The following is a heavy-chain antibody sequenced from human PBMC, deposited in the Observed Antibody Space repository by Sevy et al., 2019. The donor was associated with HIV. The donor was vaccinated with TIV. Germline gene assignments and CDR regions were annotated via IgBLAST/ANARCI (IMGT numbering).Heavy chain of an antibody. J-gene: IGHJ6*02. V-gene: IGHV3-23*01. CDR1: GFTFSSYA. CDR3: AKDPVSGSGSYYSGFRVYGMDV. D-gene: IGHD3-10*01. CDR2: ISGSGGST. Sequence: GGSLRLSCVGSGFTFSSYAMSWVRQAPGKGLEWVSAISGSGGSTYYADSVKGRLTISRDNSKNTLYLQMNSLRAEDTAVYYCAKDPVSGSGSYYSGFRVYGMDVWGQGTTVTVSS.